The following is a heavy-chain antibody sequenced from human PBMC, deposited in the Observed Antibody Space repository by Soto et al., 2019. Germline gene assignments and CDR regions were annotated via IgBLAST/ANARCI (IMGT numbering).Heavy chain of an antibody. Sequence: WASVKVSCKASGGIFNSYAISWVRQAPGQGLEWMGGIIPIFGTANYAQEFQGRVTITADESTNTAYMDLSSLKSEDTAIYYCARGGSGYVWFNEFWGQGTLVTVSS. V-gene: IGHV1-69*13. D-gene: IGHD3-22*01. CDR1: GGIFNSYA. CDR3: ARGGSGYVWFNEF. J-gene: IGHJ4*02. CDR2: IIPIFGTA.